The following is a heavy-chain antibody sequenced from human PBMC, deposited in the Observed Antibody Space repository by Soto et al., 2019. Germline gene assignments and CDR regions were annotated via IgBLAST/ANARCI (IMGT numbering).Heavy chain of an antibody. CDR2: ISDNGDST. J-gene: IGHJ4*02. V-gene: IGHV3-23*01. CDR1: GVRFSTYA. CDR3: VSYVRGQTGYVDT. D-gene: IGHD3-10*02. Sequence: PGGSLRLSCAASGVRFSTYAMSWFRQAPGKGLEWVPVISDNGDSTYYADSVKGRFTISRDSSKNTLYLRMSSLRAEDTAVYYCVSYVRGQTGYVDTWGQGTLVTVS.